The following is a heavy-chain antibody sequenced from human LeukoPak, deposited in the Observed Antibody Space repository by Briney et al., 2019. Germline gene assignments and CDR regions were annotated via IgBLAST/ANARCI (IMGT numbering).Heavy chain of an antibody. V-gene: IGHV3-21*01. CDR1: GFTFSSYA. Sequence: PGGSLRLSCAASGFTFSSYAMSWVRQAPGKGLEWVSSISSSSSYIYYADSVKGRFTISRDNAKNSLYLQMNSLRAEDTAVYYCARDFTYYYDSSRTGAFDIWGQGTMVTVSS. CDR2: ISSSSSYI. CDR3: ARDFTYYYDSSRTGAFDI. J-gene: IGHJ3*02. D-gene: IGHD3-22*01.